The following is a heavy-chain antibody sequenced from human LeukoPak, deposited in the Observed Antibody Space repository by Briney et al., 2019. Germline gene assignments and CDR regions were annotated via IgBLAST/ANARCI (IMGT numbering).Heavy chain of an antibody. D-gene: IGHD6-13*01. J-gene: IGHJ4*02. CDR3: AGDAQDLIAAPLGY. CDR1: GFTFSSYG. Sequence: PGGSLRLSCAASGFTFSSYGMHWVRQAPGKGLEWVAVIWYDGSNKYYADSVKGRFTISRDNSKNTLYLQMNSLRAEDTAVYYCAGDAQDLIAAPLGYWGQGTLVTVSS. V-gene: IGHV3-33*01. CDR2: IWYDGSNK.